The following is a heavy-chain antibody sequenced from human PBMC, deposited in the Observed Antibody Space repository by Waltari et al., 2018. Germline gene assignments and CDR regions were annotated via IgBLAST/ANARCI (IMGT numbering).Heavy chain of an antibody. Sequence: EVQLVESGGGLVQPGGSLRISCAASGFTFSSYSMNWVRQAPGKGLEWVSYISSSSSTIYYADSAKGRFTISRDNAQNSLYLQMNGLGAEDTAVYYCAGVAVVGGWGQGTLVTVSS. D-gene: IGHD6-19*01. CDR3: AGVAVVGG. CDR2: ISSSSSTI. J-gene: IGHJ4*02. V-gene: IGHV3-48*01. CDR1: GFTFSSYS.